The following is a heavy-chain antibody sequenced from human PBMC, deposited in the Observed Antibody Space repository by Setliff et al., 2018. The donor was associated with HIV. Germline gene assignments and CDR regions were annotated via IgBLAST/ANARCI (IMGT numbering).Heavy chain of an antibody. Sequence: GASVKVSCKASGGTFSRSAINWVRQAPGQGLEWMGGIIPVFATPNYAQKFKGRVTITTDEFTSTAYMELSSLRSEDTAVYYCATHDRILATIWTENYFDYWGQGTLVTVS. CDR2: IIPVFATP. CDR3: ATHDRILATIWTENYFDY. V-gene: IGHV1-69*05. CDR1: GGTFSRSA. J-gene: IGHJ4*02. D-gene: IGHD5-12*01.